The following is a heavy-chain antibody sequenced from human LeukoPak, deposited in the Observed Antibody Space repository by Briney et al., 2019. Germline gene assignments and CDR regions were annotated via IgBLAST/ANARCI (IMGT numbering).Heavy chain of an antibody. CDR2: FDPEDGET. CDR1: GYTLTELS. V-gene: IGHV1-24*01. J-gene: IGHJ4*02. CDR3: ATAISGIVGATDFDY. D-gene: IGHD1-26*01. Sequence: ASVKVSCKVSGYTLTELSMHWVRQAPGNGLEWMGGFDPEDGETIYAQKFQGRVTMTEDTSTDTAYMELSSLRSEDTAVYYCATAISGIVGATDFDYWGQGTLVTVSS.